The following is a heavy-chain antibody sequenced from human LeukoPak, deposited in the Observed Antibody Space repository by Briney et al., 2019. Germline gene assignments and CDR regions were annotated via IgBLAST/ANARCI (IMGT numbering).Heavy chain of an antibody. D-gene: IGHD4-11*01. CDR1: GGSFSGYY. J-gene: IGHJ6*03. CDR3: ASMNSKRYYYYYYMDV. V-gene: IGHV4-34*01. Sequence: SETLSLTCAVYGGSFSGYYWSWIRQPPGKGLEWIGEINHSGSTNYNPSLKSRVTISVDTSKNQFSLKLSSVTAADTAVYYCASMNSKRYYYYYYMDVWGKGTTVTVSS. CDR2: INHSGST.